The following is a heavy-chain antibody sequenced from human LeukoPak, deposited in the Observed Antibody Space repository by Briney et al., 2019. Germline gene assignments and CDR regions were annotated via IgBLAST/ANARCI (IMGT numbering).Heavy chain of an antibody. V-gene: IGHV3-33*01. J-gene: IGHJ4*02. CDR1: GGTFSSYG. Sequence: SCKASGGTFSSYGMHWVRQVPGKGLEWVAVIWYDGSNKYYADSVKGRFTISRDNSKNTLYLQMNSLRAEDTAVYYCARAAYDSTGYLTLWGQGALVTVSS. CDR2: IWYDGSNK. D-gene: IGHD3-22*01. CDR3: ARAAYDSTGYLTL.